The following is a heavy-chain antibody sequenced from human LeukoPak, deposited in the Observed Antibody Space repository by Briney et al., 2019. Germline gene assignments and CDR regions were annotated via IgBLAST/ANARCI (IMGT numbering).Heavy chain of an antibody. CDR3: ARDRDTMIVVAPHDY. V-gene: IGHV1-18*04. J-gene: IGHJ4*02. Sequence: ASVKVSCKASGYTFSDNYIHWVRQAPGQGLEWMGWISAYNGNTNYAQKLQGRVTMTTDTSTSTAYMELRSLRSDDTAVYYCARDRDTMIVVAPHDYWGQGTLVTVSS. D-gene: IGHD3-22*01. CDR2: ISAYNGNT. CDR1: GYTFSDNY.